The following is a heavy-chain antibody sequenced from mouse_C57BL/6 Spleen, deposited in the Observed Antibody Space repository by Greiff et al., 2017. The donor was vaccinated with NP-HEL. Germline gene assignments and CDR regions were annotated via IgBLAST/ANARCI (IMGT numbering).Heavy chain of an antibody. Sequence: QVQLTESGPGLVQPSQSLSITCTVSGFSLTSYGVHWVRQSPGKGLEWLGVIWSGGSTDYNAAFISRLSISKDNSKSQVFVKMNSLQADDTAIYYCARKQGDYPWFAYWGQGTLVTVSA. CDR3: ARKQGDYPWFAY. V-gene: IGHV2-2*01. CDR2: IWSGGST. J-gene: IGHJ3*01. CDR1: GFSLTSYG. D-gene: IGHD2-4*01.